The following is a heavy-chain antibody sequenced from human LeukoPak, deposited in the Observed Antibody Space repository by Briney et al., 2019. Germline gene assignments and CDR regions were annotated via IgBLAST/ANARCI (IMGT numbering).Heavy chain of an antibody. D-gene: IGHD6-13*01. CDR2: IRYDGSNK. CDR1: GFTFSSYG. Sequence: AGGSLRLSCAASGFTFSSYGMHWVRQAPGKGLEWVAFIRYDGSNKYYADSVKGRFTISRDNSKNTLYLQMNSLRARDTAVYYCAKDYHPSVIATVGIPFLMGMDVWGQGTTVTVSS. V-gene: IGHV3-30*02. CDR3: AKDYHPSVIATVGIPFLMGMDV. J-gene: IGHJ6*02.